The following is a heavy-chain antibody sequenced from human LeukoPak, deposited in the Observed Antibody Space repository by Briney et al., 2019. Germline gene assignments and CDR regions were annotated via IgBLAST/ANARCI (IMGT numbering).Heavy chain of an antibody. D-gene: IGHD2-8*02. V-gene: IGHV3-23*01. CDR3: ARGIIVVYVTYWYFDL. Sequence: GGSLRLSCAASRFTFSNYAMSWVRQAPGKGLEWVSAICCNGGSTYYADSVKGRVTISRDNSKDTLYLQMNSLRGEGAEVYYCARGIIVVYVTYWYFDLWGRGTLVTVSS. CDR2: ICCNGGST. CDR1: RFTFSNYA. J-gene: IGHJ2*01.